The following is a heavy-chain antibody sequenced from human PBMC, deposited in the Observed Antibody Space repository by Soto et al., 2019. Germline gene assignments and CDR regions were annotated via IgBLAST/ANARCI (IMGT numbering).Heavy chain of an antibody. Sequence: QVQLVQSGAEEKKPGASVKVSCKASGYTFTSYAMHWVRQAPGQRLEWMGWINAGNGNTKYSQKFQGRVTITRDTSASTAYMGLSSLRSEDTAVYYCALTALAYCGGDCYLDYWGQGTLVTVSS. D-gene: IGHD2-21*02. V-gene: IGHV1-3*05. CDR1: GYTFTSYA. J-gene: IGHJ4*02. CDR3: ALTALAYCGGDCYLDY. CDR2: INAGNGNT.